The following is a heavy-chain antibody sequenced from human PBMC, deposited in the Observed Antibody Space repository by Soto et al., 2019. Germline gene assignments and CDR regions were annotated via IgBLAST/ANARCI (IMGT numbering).Heavy chain of an antibody. CDR3: VRESRTDEDGYDARGYYFDY. D-gene: IGHD5-12*01. CDR1: GLTFSSYA. Sequence: GGSLRLSCVGSGLTFSSYAMGWVRQAPGKGLEWVSDISGNGGSTYYADSVKGRFTISRDNANNSLYLQMDSLRAEDTAVYYCVRESRTDEDGYDARGYYFDYWGQGTLVTVSS. J-gene: IGHJ4*02. V-gene: IGHV3-23*01. CDR2: ISGNGGST.